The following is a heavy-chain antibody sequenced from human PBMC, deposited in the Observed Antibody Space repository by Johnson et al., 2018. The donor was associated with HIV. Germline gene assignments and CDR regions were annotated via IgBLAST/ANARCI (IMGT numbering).Heavy chain of an antibody. D-gene: IGHD6-6*01. V-gene: IGHV3-30*02. Sequence: QEKLVESGGGVVQPCRSLRLSCAASGFTFSSYAMHWVRQAPGKGLEWVAFIRYDGTNKHYADSVRGRFTISRDNSKNTLYLQMKSLSPEDTAVYFCAVTSIAGRPKWQDVFDIWGQGTMVTVPS. CDR2: IRYDGTNK. CDR3: AVTSIAGRPKWQDVFDI. CDR1: GFTFSSYA. J-gene: IGHJ3*02.